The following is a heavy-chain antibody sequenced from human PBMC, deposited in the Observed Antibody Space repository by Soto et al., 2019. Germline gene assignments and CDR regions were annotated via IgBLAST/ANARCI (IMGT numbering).Heavy chain of an antibody. CDR1: GYTFYSHS. CDR3: ARCIQGDYYYGMDV. CDR2: INADYGNT. V-gene: IGHV1-18*01. D-gene: IGHD5-18*01. Sequence: QAQLVQSGAEVRKPGASVKVSCKASGYTFYSHSIRWVRQAPGQGLEWMGRINADYGNTQYAQKFRGRVTMTTDTYTTTVYMELTNLRSDDTAVYYCARCIQGDYYYGMDVWGQGTTVTVSS. J-gene: IGHJ6*02.